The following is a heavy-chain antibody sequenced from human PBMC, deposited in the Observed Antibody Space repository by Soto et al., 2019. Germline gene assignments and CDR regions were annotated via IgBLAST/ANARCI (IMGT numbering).Heavy chain of an antibody. D-gene: IGHD1-26*01. V-gene: IGHV3-30*18. CDR1: GFTFSSYG. Sequence: QVQLVESGGGVVQPGRSLRLSCAVSGFTFSSYGMHWVRQAPGKGLEWVAGISYDTSNKYYAESVKGRFTISRDNSKNTLYLQMDSLRADDTAVYYCAEEPDSGSRADYCDYWGQVTLVTVSS. CDR3: AEEPDSGSRADYCDY. CDR2: ISYDTSNK. J-gene: IGHJ4*02.